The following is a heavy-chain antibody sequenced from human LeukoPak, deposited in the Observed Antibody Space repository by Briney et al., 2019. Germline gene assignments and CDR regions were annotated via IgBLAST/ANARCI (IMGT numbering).Heavy chain of an antibody. CDR2: IYYSGST. V-gene: IGHV4-59*01. CDR1: GGSISSYY. J-gene: IGHJ4*02. Sequence: SETLSLTCTVSGGSISSYYWSWIRQPPGKGLEWIGYIYYSGSTNYNPSLKSRVTISVDTSKNQFSLKLSSVTAADTAVYYCARNYGHLDYGDYGFDYWGQGTLVTVSS. D-gene: IGHD4-17*01. CDR3: ARNYGHLDYGDYGFDY.